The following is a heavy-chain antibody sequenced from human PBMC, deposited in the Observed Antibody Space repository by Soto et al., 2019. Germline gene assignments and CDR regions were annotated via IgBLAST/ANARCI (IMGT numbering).Heavy chain of an antibody. CDR3: ARSKYYYGSGRPYYYYGMDV. V-gene: IGHV4-59*01. J-gene: IGHJ6*02. D-gene: IGHD3-10*01. CDR2: IYYSGST. CDR1: GGSISSYY. Sequence: SETLSLTCTVSGGSISSYYWSWIRQPPGKGLEWIGYIYYSGSTNYNPSLKSRVTISVDTSKNQSSLKLSSVTAADTAVYYCARSKYYYGSGRPYYYYGMDVWGQGTTVTVSS.